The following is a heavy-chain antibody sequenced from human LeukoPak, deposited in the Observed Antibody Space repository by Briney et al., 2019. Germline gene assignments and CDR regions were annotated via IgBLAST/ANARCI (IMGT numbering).Heavy chain of an antibody. CDR1: GFTVSSFA. CDR2: ISGSGGST. V-gene: IGHV3-23*01. Sequence: PGGSLRLSCAASGFTVSSFAMSWVRQAPGKGLEWVSAISGSGGSTYYADSVKGRFTISRDNSKNTLYLQMNSLRAEDTAVYYCARVGTSQIAVVFDYWGQGTLVTVSS. CDR3: ARVGTSQIAVVFDY. J-gene: IGHJ4*02. D-gene: IGHD6-19*01.